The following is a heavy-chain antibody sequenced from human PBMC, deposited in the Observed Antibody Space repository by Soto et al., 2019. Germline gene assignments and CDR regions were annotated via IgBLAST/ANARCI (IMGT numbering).Heavy chain of an antibody. CDR3: GLASKWELLAYFYGMDV. V-gene: IGHV1-69*01. CDR2: VIPLFNTP. Sequence: QVQLVQSGAEVKKPGSSAKVSCKASGGTFNTFAFTWVRQAPGQGFEWMGGVIPLFNTPDYAQKFQGRVTITADESTSTVYLELSGLSSDDTAVYFCGLASKWELLAYFYGMDVWGQGTTVIVSS. D-gene: IGHD1-26*01. CDR1: GGTFNTFA. J-gene: IGHJ6*02.